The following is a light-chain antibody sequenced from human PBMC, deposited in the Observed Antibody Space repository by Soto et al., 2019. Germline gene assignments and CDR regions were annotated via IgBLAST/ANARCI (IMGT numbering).Light chain of an antibody. J-gene: IGLJ2*01. CDR2: SDN. Sequence: QSVPTQPPSASGTPGQRVTITCYGDNSNIASNSVNWYQQLPGTAPKLLIYSDNRRPSGVPDRFSASKSGASAFLTISGLQSDDEADYYCSSYTTSHTLVFGGGTKLTVL. CDR1: NSNIASNS. CDR3: SSYTTSHTLV. V-gene: IGLV1-44*01.